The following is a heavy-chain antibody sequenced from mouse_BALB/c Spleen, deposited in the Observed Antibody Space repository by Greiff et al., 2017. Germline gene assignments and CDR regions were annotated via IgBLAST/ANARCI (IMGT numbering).Heavy chain of an antibody. Sequence: EVQLQQSGPELVKPGASVKISCKASGYTFTDYNMHWVKQSHGKSLEWIGYIYPYNGGTGYNQKFKSKATLTVDNSSSTAYMELRSLTSEDSAVYYCARRGVYYGSSPFAYWGQGTLVTVSA. CDR3: ARRGVYYGSSPFAY. D-gene: IGHD1-1*01. CDR1: GYTFTDYN. J-gene: IGHJ3*01. V-gene: IGHV1S29*02. CDR2: IYPYNGGT.